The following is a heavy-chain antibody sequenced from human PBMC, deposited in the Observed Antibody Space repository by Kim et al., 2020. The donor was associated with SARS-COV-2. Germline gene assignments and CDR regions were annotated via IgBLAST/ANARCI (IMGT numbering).Heavy chain of an antibody. CDR1: GGSISSSSYY. Sequence: SETLSLTCTVSGGSISSSSYYWGWIRQPPGKGLEWIGSIYYSGSTYYNPSLKSRVTISVDTSKNQFSLKLSSVTAADTAVYYCARQRVQLWLPYYYYMDVWGKGTTVTVSS. CDR2: IYYSGST. J-gene: IGHJ6*03. CDR3: ARQRVQLWLPYYYYMDV. V-gene: IGHV4-39*01. D-gene: IGHD5-18*01.